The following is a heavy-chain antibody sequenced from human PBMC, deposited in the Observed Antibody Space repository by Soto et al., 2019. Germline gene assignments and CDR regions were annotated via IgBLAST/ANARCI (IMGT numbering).Heavy chain of an antibody. D-gene: IGHD5-18*01. Sequence: GGSLRLSCAASGVTFSSHGMHWARQAPGKGLEWVALISSDGSKEYYADSVKGRFTISRDNSKNTLYLQMSSLRAEDTAVYYCAKGFSYSVIDYWGQGTLVTVSS. J-gene: IGHJ4*02. V-gene: IGHV3-30*18. CDR1: GVTFSSHG. CDR2: ISSDGSKE. CDR3: AKGFSYSVIDY.